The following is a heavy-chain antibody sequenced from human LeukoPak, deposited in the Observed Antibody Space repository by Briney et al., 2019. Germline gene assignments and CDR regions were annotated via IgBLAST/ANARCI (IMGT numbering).Heavy chain of an antibody. CDR1: GGSISSGGYY. Sequence: SQTLSLTCTVSGGSISSGGYYWSWLRQPPGKGLEWFGYIYNSGRTYYNPSLKSRVTISVDRSKNQFSLKLSSVTAADTAVYYCARQRLIDLAYCGGDCGVRWGQGTLVTVSS. D-gene: IGHD2-21*01. CDR3: ARQRLIDLAYCGGDCGVR. CDR2: IYNSGRT. V-gene: IGHV4-30-2*01. J-gene: IGHJ4*02.